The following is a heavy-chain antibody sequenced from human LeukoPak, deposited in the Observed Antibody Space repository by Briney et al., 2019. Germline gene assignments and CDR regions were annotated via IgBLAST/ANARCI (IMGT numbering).Heavy chain of an antibody. CDR3: ARGRGYSYGPGFDP. V-gene: IGHV4-4*02. D-gene: IGHD5-18*01. CDR2: INHSGST. J-gene: IGHJ5*02. Sequence: SETLSLTCAVSGGSISSSNWWSWVRQPPGKGLEWIGEINHSGSTNYNPSLKSRVTISVDTSKNQFSLKLSSVTAADTAVYYCARGRGYSYGPGFDPWGQGTLVTVSS. CDR1: GGSISSSNW.